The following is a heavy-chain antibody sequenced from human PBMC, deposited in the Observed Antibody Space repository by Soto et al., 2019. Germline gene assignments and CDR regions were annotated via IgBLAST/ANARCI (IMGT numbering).Heavy chain of an antibody. CDR2: ISGSGGST. Sequence: GGSLRLSCAASGFTFSSYAMSWVRQAPGKGLEWVSAISGSGGSTYYADSVKGRFTISRDKSKNTLYLQMNSLRAEDTAVYYCAKGKQWEYYFDYWGQGTLVTVSS. V-gene: IGHV3-23*01. CDR1: GFTFSSYA. J-gene: IGHJ4*02. D-gene: IGHD6-19*01. CDR3: AKGKQWEYYFDY.